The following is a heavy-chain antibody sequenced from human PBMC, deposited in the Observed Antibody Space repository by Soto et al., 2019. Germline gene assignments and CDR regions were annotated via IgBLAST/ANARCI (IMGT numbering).Heavy chain of an antibody. CDR3: ARARSGYYPLGY. CDR2: IYYSGST. J-gene: IGHJ4*02. Sequence: SETLSLTCTVSGGSISSSSYYWGWIRQPPGKGLEWIGYIYYSGSTNYNPSLKSRVTISVDTSKNQFSLKLSSVTAADTAVYYCARARSGYYPLGYWGQGTLVTVSS. CDR1: GGSISSSSYY. D-gene: IGHD3-22*01. V-gene: IGHV4-61*05.